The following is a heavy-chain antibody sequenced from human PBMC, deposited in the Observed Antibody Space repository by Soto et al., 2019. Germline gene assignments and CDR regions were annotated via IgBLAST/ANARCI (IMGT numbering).Heavy chain of an antibody. CDR2: ISSSSSYI. Sequence: PGGSLRLSCAASGFTFSSYSMNWVRQAPGKGLEWVSSISSSSSYIYYADSVKGRFTISRDNAKNSLYLQMNSLRAEDTAVYYCARVDDFWSGYYQILDYWGQGTLVTVSS. CDR3: ARVDDFWSGYYQILDY. V-gene: IGHV3-21*01. J-gene: IGHJ4*02. D-gene: IGHD3-3*01. CDR1: GFTFSSYS.